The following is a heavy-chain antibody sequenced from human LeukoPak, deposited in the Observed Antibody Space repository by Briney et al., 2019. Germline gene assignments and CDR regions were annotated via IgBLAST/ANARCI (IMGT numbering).Heavy chain of an antibody. CDR2: ISGSGGST. Sequence: PGGSLRLSCTASGFTFRSYAMRWVRQAPGKGLERVSAISGSGGSTYYVDALKGRFSISRDNSKNTLYLQMNSLRAEDTAVYYCAKASGENYGDHLAHYWGQGTLVTVSS. J-gene: IGHJ4*02. CDR3: AKASGENYGDHLAHY. V-gene: IGHV3-23*01. CDR1: GFTFRSYA. D-gene: IGHD4-17*01.